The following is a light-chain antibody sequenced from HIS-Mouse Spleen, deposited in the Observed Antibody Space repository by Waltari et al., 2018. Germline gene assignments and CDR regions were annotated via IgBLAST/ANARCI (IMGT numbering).Light chain of an antibody. Sequence: SYVLTQPPSVSVAPGKTARITCGGNNIGSKSVQGYQQKPGQAPVLVVYDDSDRPSGIPERFSGSNSGNTATLTISRVEAGDEADYYCQVWDSSSDHVVFGGGTKLTVL. CDR2: DDS. CDR1: NIGSKS. J-gene: IGLJ2*01. V-gene: IGLV3-21*03. CDR3: QVWDSSSDHVV.